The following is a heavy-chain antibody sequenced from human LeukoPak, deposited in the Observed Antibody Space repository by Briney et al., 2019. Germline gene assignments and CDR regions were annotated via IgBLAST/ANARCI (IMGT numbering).Heavy chain of an antibody. J-gene: IGHJ4*02. CDR3: AKGKGSSGWYD. Sequence: PGGSLRLSCAASGFTFSTYAMSWVRQAPGRGLEWVSAVSDSGSGTYYADSVKGRFTIPRDNSKNTLYLQMTSLRAEDTALYYCAKGKGSSGWYDWGQGTLVTVSS. D-gene: IGHD6-19*01. CDR2: VSDSGSGT. V-gene: IGHV3-23*01. CDR1: GFTFSTYA.